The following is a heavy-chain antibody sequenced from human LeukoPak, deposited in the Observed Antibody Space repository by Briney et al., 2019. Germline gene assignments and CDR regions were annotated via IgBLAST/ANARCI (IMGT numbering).Heavy chain of an antibody. CDR2: IYYSGST. Sequence: SETLSLTCTVSGGSISSYYWSWIRQPPGKGLEWIGYIYYSGSTNYNPSLKSRVTISVDTSKNQFSLKLSSETAADTAVYYCARGLAIWFGESAYNWFDPWGQGTLVTVSS. CDR1: GGSISSYY. J-gene: IGHJ5*02. CDR3: ARGLAIWFGESAYNWFDP. V-gene: IGHV4-59*01. D-gene: IGHD3-10*01.